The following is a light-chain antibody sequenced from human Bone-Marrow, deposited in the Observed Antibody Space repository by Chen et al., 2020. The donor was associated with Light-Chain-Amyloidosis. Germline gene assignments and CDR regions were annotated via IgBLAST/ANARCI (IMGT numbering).Light chain of an antibody. CDR3: QQYGTSPLT. CDR2: GAS. Sequence: EIVLTQSPGTLSLSPGERATLSCWASQSVNSGYLSWFQQKHGQPPRLLIYGASNRATGIPDRFSASGSGTVFTLTISGLEPEDCAMYYCQQYGTSPLTFGGGTKVEIK. V-gene: IGKV3-20*01. J-gene: IGKJ4*01. CDR1: QSVNSGY.